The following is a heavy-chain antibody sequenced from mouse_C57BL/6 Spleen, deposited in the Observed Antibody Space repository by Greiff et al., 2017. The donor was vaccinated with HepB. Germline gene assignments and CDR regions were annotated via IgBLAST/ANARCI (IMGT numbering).Heavy chain of an antibody. D-gene: IGHD1-1*01. CDR1: GYAFSSSW. CDR3: ARNLLITTVVANYAMDY. J-gene: IGHJ4*01. V-gene: IGHV1-82*01. Sequence: VQLQQSGPELVKPGASVKISCKASGYAFSSSWMNWVKQRPGKGLEWIGRIYPGDGDTNYNGKFKGKATLTADKSSSTAYMQLSSLTSEDSAVYFCARNLLITTVVANYAMDYWGQGTSVTVSS. CDR2: IYPGDGDT.